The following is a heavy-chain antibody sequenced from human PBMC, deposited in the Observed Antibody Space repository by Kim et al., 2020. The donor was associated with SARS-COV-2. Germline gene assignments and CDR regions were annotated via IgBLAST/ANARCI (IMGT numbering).Heavy chain of an antibody. V-gene: IGHV4-39*01. CDR3: AGSWFSFDS. D-gene: IGHD6-13*01. CDR1: GGSISSRNYY. CDR2: IYYSGST. Sequence: SETLSLTCTVSGGSISSRNYYWGWIRQPPGKGLEWIGSIYYSGSTYYNPSLKSRVTISVDTSKNQFSLKLTSVTAADTAVYYCAGSWFSFDSWGQGTLVTVSS. J-gene: IGHJ4*02.